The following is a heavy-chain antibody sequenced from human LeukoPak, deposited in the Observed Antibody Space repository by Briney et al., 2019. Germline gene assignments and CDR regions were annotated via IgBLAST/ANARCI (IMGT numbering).Heavy chain of an antibody. Sequence: GGSLRLSCAASGFTFSSYGMSWVRQAPGKGLEWVANIKEDGSEKYYVDSVKGRFTVSRDNAKNSLYLQMNSLRAEDTAVYYCAKGGYSFDYWGQGTLVTVSS. CDR1: GFTFSSYG. D-gene: IGHD3-22*01. CDR3: AKGGYSFDY. CDR2: IKEDGSEK. V-gene: IGHV3-7*01. J-gene: IGHJ4*02.